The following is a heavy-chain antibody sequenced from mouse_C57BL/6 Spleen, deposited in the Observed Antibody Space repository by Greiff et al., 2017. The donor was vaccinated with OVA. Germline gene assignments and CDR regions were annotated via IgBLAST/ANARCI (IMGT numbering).Heavy chain of an antibody. Sequence: VQLQQSGPELVKPGASVKISCKASGYSFTGYYMNWVKQSPEQSLEWIGEINPSTGGTTYNQTFKAKATLTVDKSSSTAYMQLKSLTSEDSAVYYCARKEDDYDNYYSMDYWGQGTTVTVSS. V-gene: IGHV1-42*01. CDR3: ARKEDDYDNYYSMDY. D-gene: IGHD2-4*01. CDR1: GYSFTGYY. J-gene: IGHJ4*01. CDR2: INPSTGGT.